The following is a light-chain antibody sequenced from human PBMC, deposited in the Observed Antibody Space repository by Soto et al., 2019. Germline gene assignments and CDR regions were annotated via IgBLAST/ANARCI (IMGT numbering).Light chain of an antibody. V-gene: IGKV1-6*01. CDR3: LQDFAYPLT. Sequence: AIKMTQSPSSLSASVGDRVTITCRASQGVSNDVGWYQQKPGKAPRLLIYAASTLQSGVPSRFSGSQSATDFTLTLSSLQHEDFATYYCLQDFAYPLTFGGGTKVEIK. CDR2: AAS. CDR1: QGVSND. J-gene: IGKJ4*01.